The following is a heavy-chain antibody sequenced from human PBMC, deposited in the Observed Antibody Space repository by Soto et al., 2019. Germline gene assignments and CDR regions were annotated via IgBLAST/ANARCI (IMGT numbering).Heavy chain of an antibody. J-gene: IGHJ4*02. Sequence: GESLKISCAASGFTFSSYSMNWVRQAPGKGLEWVSSISSSSSYIYYADSVKGRFTISRDNAKNSLYLQMNSLRAEDTAVYYCARDLSKEAAYYFDYWGQGTLVTVSS. CDR1: GFTFSSYS. CDR3: ARDLSKEAAYYFDY. CDR2: ISSSSSYI. V-gene: IGHV3-21*01.